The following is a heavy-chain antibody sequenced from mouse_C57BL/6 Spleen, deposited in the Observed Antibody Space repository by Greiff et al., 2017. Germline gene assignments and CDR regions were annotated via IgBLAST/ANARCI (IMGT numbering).Heavy chain of an antibody. D-gene: IGHD4-1*01. CDR3: ARGGVLTGAHFDY. J-gene: IGHJ2*01. Sequence: VQLQQPGTELVKPGASVKLSCKASGYTFTSYWMHWVKQRPGQGLEWIGNINPSNGGTNYNEKFKSKATLTVEKSSSTAYMQLSSLTSEDSAVYYWARGGVLTGAHFDYWGQGTTLTVSS. CDR1: GYTFTSYW. V-gene: IGHV1-53*01. CDR2: INPSNGGT.